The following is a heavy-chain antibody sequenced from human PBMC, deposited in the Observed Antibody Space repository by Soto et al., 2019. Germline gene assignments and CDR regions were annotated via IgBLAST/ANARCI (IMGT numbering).Heavy chain of an antibody. Sequence: GGSLRLSCAASGFTFSSYSMNWVRQAPGKGLEWVSYISSSSSTIYYADSVKGRFTISRDNAKNSLYLQMNSLRDEDTAVYYCARDHTHYDFWSGYLTFDYWGQGTLVTVSS. V-gene: IGHV3-48*02. CDR3: ARDHTHYDFWSGYLTFDY. CDR1: GFTFSSYS. CDR2: ISSSSSTI. D-gene: IGHD3-3*01. J-gene: IGHJ4*02.